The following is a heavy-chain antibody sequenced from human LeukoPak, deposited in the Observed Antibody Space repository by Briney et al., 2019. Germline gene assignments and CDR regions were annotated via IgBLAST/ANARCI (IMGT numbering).Heavy chain of an antibody. J-gene: IGHJ4*02. V-gene: IGHV3-48*04. Sequence: GGSLRLSCAASGFTFSSYSMNWVRQAPGKGLEWVSYISLGGSTIYYADSMKGRFTISRDNAKNSLYLQMNSLRAEDTAVYYCASTYYYGSGSYFVWGQGTLVTVSS. D-gene: IGHD3-10*01. CDR2: ISLGGSTI. CDR3: ASTYYYGSGSYFV. CDR1: GFTFSSYS.